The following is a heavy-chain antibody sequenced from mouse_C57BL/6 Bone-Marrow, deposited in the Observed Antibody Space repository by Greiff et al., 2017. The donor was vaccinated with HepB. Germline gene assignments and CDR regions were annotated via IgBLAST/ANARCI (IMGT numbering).Heavy chain of an antibody. J-gene: IGHJ3*01. Sequence: VKLQESGPGLVAPSQSLSITCTVSGFSLTSYGVHWVRQPPGKGLEWLVVIWSDGSTTYNSALKSRLSISNDNSKSQVFLKMTSLQTDDTAMYCCARHGERAWFAYWGQGTLVTVSA. V-gene: IGHV2-6-1*01. CDR3: ARHGERAWFAY. CDR1: GFSLTSYG. CDR2: IWSDGST.